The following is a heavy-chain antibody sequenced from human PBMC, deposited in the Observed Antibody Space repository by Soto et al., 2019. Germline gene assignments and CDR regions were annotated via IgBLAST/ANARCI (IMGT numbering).Heavy chain of an antibody. D-gene: IGHD2-15*01. V-gene: IGHV3-30-3*01. Sequence: PGGSLRLSCAASGFTFSSYAMHWVRQAPGKGLEWVAVISYDGSNKYYADSVKGRFTISRDNSKNTLYLQMNSLRAEDTAVYYCARGDSDPIYWGQGTQGTVS. CDR3: ARGDSDPIY. CDR1: GFTFSSYA. J-gene: IGHJ4*02. CDR2: ISYDGSNK.